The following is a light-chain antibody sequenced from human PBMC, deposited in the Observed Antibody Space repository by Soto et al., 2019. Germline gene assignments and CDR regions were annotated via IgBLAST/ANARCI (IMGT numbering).Light chain of an antibody. CDR3: QQYNHWPLS. Sequence: TVMTLSPATLSVSPGERATLSCRASQGLGTNLAWYQQRPGQAPRLLIYAASTRATGVPARFSGSGSETEFTLTITTLQSEDFAVYYCQQYNHWPLSFGVGTKVEIK. V-gene: IGKV3-15*01. CDR1: QGLGTN. J-gene: IGKJ4*01. CDR2: AAS.